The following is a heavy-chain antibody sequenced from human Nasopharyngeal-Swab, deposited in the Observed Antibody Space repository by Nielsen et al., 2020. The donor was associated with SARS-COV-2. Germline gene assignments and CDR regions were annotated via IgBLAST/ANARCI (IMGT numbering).Heavy chain of an antibody. Sequence: GESLKISCKGSGYIFTSYWIGWVRQMPGKGLEWMGIIYPGDSDTRYSPSFQGQVTISADKSISTAYLQWSSLKASDTAMYYCARHGLYCSSTSCYFDYWGQGTLVTVSS. CDR1: GYIFTSYW. CDR2: IYPGDSDT. J-gene: IGHJ4*02. CDR3: ARHGLYCSSTSCYFDY. V-gene: IGHV5-51*01. D-gene: IGHD2-2*01.